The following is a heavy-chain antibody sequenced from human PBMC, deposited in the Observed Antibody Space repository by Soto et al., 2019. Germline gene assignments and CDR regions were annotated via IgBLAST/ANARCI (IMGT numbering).Heavy chain of an antibody. Sequence: QVQLVQSGAEVKKPGASVKLSCRTSGYTFTHYYIHWVRQAPGQGLEWLAIINPASGSTNYAQDSQGRVTLTMDTSTTTVYMELSGLRAEDTAIFYCARDLAAGDHWGQGTLVNVSS. CDR3: ARDLAAGDH. J-gene: IGHJ4*02. D-gene: IGHD6-13*01. CDR2: INPASGST. CDR1: GYTFTHYY. V-gene: IGHV1-46*01.